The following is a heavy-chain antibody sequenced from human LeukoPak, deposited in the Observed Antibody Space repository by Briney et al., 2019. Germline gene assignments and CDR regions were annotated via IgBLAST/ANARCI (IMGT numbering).Heavy chain of an antibody. CDR1: GFTFDDFA. CDR3: VKESGYASSPYFDQ. Sequence: PGVSVSLYCLASGFTFDDFARHWVRQAPGKGLEWVSDISWNNSSRGYAVSVRGRFTISRDNAKNSLYLRINRLRAEETALYYCVKESGYASSPYFDQWGQGTLVTVSS. V-gene: IGHV3-9*01. CDR2: ISWNNSSR. J-gene: IGHJ4*02. D-gene: IGHD6-25*01.